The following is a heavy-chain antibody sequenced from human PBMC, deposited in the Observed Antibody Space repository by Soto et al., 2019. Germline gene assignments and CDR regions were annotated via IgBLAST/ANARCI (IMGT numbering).Heavy chain of an antibody. V-gene: IGHV4-30-4*01. Sequence: SETLSLTCSVSGDSISTLDYFWAWIRQPPGQALEYVGYIYKSATTYYNPSFESRVAISVDTSKSQFSLNVTSVTAADTAVYFCARGRYCLTGRCFPNWFDSWGQGALVTVSS. CDR2: IYKSATT. J-gene: IGHJ5*01. CDR3: ARGRYCLTGRCFPNWFDS. D-gene: IGHD7-27*01. CDR1: GDSISTLDYF.